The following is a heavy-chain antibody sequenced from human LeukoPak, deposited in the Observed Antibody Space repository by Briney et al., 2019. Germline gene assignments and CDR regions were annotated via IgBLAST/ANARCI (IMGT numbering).Heavy chain of an antibody. D-gene: IGHD3-22*01. CDR3: ASFGAQRGNWAGSYYYDSSGYRAFDI. CDR2: INAGNGNT. Sequence: ASVKVSCKASGYTFTSYAMHWVRQAPGQRLEWMGWINAGNGNTKYSQKFQGRVTITRDTSASTVYMELSSLRSEDTAVYYCASFGAQRGNWAGSYYYDSSGYRAFDIWGQGTMVTVSS. J-gene: IGHJ3*02. V-gene: IGHV1-3*01. CDR1: GYTFTSYA.